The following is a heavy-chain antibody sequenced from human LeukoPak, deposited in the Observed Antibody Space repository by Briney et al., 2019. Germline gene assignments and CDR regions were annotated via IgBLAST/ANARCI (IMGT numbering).Heavy chain of an antibody. CDR3: ARRPRIAVAGHWYFDL. D-gene: IGHD6-19*01. J-gene: IGHJ2*01. V-gene: IGHV4-59*08. CDR1: GGSISNYY. CDR2: IYYSGST. Sequence: TSETLSLTCTVSGGSISNYYWSWIRQPPGKGLEWIGYIYYSGSTNYNPSLKSRVTISVDTSKNQFSLKLSSVTAADTAVYYCARRPRIAVAGHWYFDLWGRGTLVTVSS.